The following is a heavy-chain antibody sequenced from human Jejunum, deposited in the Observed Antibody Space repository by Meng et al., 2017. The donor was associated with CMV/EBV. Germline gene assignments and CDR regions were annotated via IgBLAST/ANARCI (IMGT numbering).Heavy chain of an antibody. CDR2: MNQSNDST. CDR3: ASHQQFCSGGSCYSLGYYYGMDV. J-gene: IGHJ6*02. V-gene: IGHV1-8*01. D-gene: IGHD2-15*01. Sequence: KWVRPGPGEGPGWMGWMNQSNDSTGYTQKFQGKFTMEWNTYVSTAYMELSSMRSEDTAIYYCASHQQFCSGGSCYSLGYYYGMDVWGQGTTVTVSS.